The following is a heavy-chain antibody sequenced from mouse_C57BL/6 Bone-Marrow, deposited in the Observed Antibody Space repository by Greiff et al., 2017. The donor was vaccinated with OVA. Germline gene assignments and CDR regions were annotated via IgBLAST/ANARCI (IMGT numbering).Heavy chain of an antibody. Sequence: QVQLQQPGAELVKPGASVKLSCKASGYTFTSYWMHWVKQRPGQGLEWIGMIHPNSGSTNYNEKFKSKATLTVDKSSSTAYMQLSSLTSEDSAVYYWASDGYDLTVYYAMDYWGQGTSVTVSS. V-gene: IGHV1-64*01. CDR2: IHPNSGST. J-gene: IGHJ4*01. CDR1: GYTFTSYW. D-gene: IGHD2-2*01. CDR3: ASDGYDLTVYYAMDY.